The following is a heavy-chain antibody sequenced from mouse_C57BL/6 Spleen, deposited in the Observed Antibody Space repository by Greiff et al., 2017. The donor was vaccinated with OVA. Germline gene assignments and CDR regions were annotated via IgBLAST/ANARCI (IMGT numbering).Heavy chain of an antibody. CDR2: IDPANGNT. CDR1: GFNIKNTY. D-gene: IGHD1-1*01. J-gene: IGHJ4*01. V-gene: IGHV14-3*01. CDR3: ARNPNYDGSSPYAMDY. Sequence: LVESVAELVRPGASVKLSCTASGFNIKNTYMHWVKQRPEQGLEWIGRIDPANGNTKYAPKFQGKATITADTSSNTAYLQLSSLTSEDTAIYYCARNPNYDGSSPYAMDYWGQGTSVTVSS.